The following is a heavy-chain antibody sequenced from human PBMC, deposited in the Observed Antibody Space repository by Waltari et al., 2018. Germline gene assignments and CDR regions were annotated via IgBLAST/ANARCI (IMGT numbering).Heavy chain of an antibody. Sequence: QVQLVQSGAEVKKPGSSVKVSCKASGGTFSTYANSCVRQAPGQGLEWMGGIIPIFGTANYAQKFQGRVTITADESTSTAYMELSSLRSEDTAVYYCARDGQDSGLVSHRGDAFDIWGQGTMVTVSS. V-gene: IGHV1-69*01. J-gene: IGHJ3*02. D-gene: IGHD5-12*01. CDR1: GGTFSTYA. CDR2: IIPIFGTA. CDR3: ARDGQDSGLVSHRGDAFDI.